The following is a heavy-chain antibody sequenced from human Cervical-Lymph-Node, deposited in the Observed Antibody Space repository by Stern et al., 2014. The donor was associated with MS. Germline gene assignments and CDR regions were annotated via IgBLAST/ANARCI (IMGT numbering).Heavy chain of an antibody. Sequence: EVQLVESGGGLVQPGGSLKLSCAASGFSFSGSTIHWVRQASGKGLEWVGRIRSKAMSYPTAYAASVKGRFTISRDDSKNTAYLQLNSLKTEDTAMYYCTRLSYSGYDPDDYWGQGTLVTVSS. CDR2: IRSKAMSYPT. V-gene: IGHV3-73*01. J-gene: IGHJ4*02. CDR3: TRLSYSGYDPDDY. CDR1: GFSFSGST. D-gene: IGHD5-12*01.